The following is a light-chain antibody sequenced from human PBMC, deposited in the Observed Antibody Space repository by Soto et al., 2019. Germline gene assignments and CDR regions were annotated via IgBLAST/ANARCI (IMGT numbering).Light chain of an antibody. J-gene: IGLJ2*01. CDR3: SSYTSSNTVV. Sequence: QSVLTQPASVSGSPGQSITISCTGTSSDFGGYNYVSWYQQHPGKAPKLMIYEVSNRPSGVSNRFSGSKSGNTASLTISGLQAEDEANYYCSSYTSSNTVVFGGGTKVTVL. CDR2: EVS. CDR1: SSDFGGYNY. V-gene: IGLV2-14*01.